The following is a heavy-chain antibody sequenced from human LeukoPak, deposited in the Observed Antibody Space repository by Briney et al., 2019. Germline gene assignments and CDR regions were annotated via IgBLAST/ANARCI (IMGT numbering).Heavy chain of an antibody. CDR1: GGSVSSYS. CDR2: ISYSGSI. CDR3: ATGIAAAGPSYFQH. D-gene: IGHD6-13*01. V-gene: IGHV4-59*02. J-gene: IGHJ1*01. Sequence: PSETLSLTCTVSGGSVSSYSWRWIRQPPGKGLEWIGYISYSGSINYNPSLKSRVTISVDTSKNQFSLKLSSVTAADTAVYYCATGIAAAGPSYFQHWGQGTLATVSS.